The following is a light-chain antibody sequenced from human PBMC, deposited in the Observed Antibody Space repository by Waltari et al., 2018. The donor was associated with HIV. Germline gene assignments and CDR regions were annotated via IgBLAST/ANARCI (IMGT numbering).Light chain of an antibody. CDR2: ANI. Sequence: QSVLTQPPSVSGAPGQRVTLSCTGPSPNIGAGYDVPCYQQLPGTAPKLLIYANIHRPSGVPDRFSVSKSATSASLAITGLQAEDEADYFCQSYDSSLSAYVVFGGGTKLTVL. V-gene: IGLV1-40*01. CDR3: QSYDSSLSAYVV. J-gene: IGLJ2*01. CDR1: SPNIGAGYD.